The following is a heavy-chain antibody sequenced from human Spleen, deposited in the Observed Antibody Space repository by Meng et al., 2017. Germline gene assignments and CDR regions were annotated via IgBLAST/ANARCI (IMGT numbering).Heavy chain of an antibody. D-gene: IGHD2-15*01. Sequence: VQLRESGPGLVRPSETLALTGTASGGSVRSSNWWSWVRQPPGKGLEWIGEIYHSGSTNYNPSLKSRVTISVDKSKNQFSLKLSSVTAADTAVYYCARTGDRGYCSGGSCSPNWFDPWGQGTLVTVSS. CDR1: GGSVRSSNW. CDR2: IYHSGST. J-gene: IGHJ5*02. CDR3: ARTGDRGYCSGGSCSPNWFDP. V-gene: IGHV4-4*02.